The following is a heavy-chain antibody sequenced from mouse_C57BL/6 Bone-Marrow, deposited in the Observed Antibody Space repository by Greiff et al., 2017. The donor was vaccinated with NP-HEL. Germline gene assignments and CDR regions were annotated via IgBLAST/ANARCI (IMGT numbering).Heavy chain of an antibody. D-gene: IGHD2-4*01. Sequence: QVHVKQPGAELVKPGASVKLSCKASGYTFTSYWMHWVKQRPGRGLEWIGRIDPNSGGTKYNEKFKSKATLTVDKPSSTAYMQLSSLTSEDSAVYYCARSVYDYDGYYYAMDYWGQGTSVTVSS. CDR3: ARSVYDYDGYYYAMDY. J-gene: IGHJ4*01. V-gene: IGHV1-72*01. CDR1: GYTFTSYW. CDR2: IDPNSGGT.